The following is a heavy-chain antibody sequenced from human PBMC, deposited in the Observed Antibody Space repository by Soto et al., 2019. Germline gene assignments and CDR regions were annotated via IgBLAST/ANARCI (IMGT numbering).Heavy chain of an antibody. CDR2: MNPNSGNT. CDR1: GYTFPSYD. CDR3: ARGHSVNNWFDP. J-gene: IGHJ5*02. V-gene: IGHV1-8*01. Sequence: DSGKVSCKASGYTFPSYDINLVRQATGQGLEWMGWMNPNSGNTGYGQKFRGRVTMTRNTSISTAYMELSSLRSEDTAVYYCARGHSVNNWFDPWGQGTLVTVSS.